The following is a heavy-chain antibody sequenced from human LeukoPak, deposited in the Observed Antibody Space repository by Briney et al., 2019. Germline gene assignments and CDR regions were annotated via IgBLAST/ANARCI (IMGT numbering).Heavy chain of an antibody. CDR2: IKQDGSEK. D-gene: IGHD6-6*01. CDR1: GFTFSNYW. J-gene: IGHJ4*02. V-gene: IGHV3-7*01. Sequence: PGGSLRLSCAASGFTFSNYWMTWVRQAPGKGLEWVANIKQDGSEKYYVDSVKGRFTVSRENARNSLFLQMNNLRVEDTALYYCARDYRSSSGRSIDYWGQGTPVTVSS. CDR3: ARDYRSSSGRSIDY.